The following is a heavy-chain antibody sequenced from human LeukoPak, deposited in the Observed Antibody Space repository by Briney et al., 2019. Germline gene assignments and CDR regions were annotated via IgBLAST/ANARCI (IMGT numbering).Heavy chain of an antibody. Sequence: SETLSLTCTVSGGSISGFYWSWIRQSPEAGLEWIGYIYYNGGTEYNPSLKSRVNMSLDTSKNQFSLKVTSVTAADTAVYYCARDQNPTKWGQELLVTISS. CDR2: IYYNGGT. D-gene: IGHD1-14*01. CDR3: ARDQNPTK. J-gene: IGHJ4*02. V-gene: IGHV4-59*01. CDR1: GGSISGFY.